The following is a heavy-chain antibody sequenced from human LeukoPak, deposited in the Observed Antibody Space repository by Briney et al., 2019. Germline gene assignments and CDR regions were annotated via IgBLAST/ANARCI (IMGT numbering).Heavy chain of an antibody. Sequence: PGGSLRLSCAASGFTFSSYALGWVRQAPGKGLGFISGISGSGGSIYYADSVKGRFTISRDNSKNTLYMQMSSLRAEDTAVYYCAKGSSGSRSRGNYWGQGTLVTVSS. CDR3: AKGSSGSRSRGNY. CDR1: GFTFSSYA. V-gene: IGHV3-23*01. CDR2: ISGSGGSI. D-gene: IGHD1-26*01. J-gene: IGHJ4*02.